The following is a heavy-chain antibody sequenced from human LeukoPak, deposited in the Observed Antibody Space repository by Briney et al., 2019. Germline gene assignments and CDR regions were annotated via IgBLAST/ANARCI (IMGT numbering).Heavy chain of an antibody. CDR2: IWYDGSNK. Sequence: GGPLRLSCAASGFTFSSFAMHCVRQSPGKGLEWVAVIWYDGSNKLYADSVKGRFTISRDNSRNTLYLQMNSLSAEDTAVYYCARDRYSSMWSVFEYWGQGALVTVSS. CDR3: ARDRYSSMWSVFEY. CDR1: GFTFSSFA. V-gene: IGHV3-33*01. D-gene: IGHD6-13*01. J-gene: IGHJ4*02.